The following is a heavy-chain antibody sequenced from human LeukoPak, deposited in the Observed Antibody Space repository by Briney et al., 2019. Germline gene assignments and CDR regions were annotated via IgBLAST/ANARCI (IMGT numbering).Heavy chain of an antibody. V-gene: IGHV3-23*01. CDR3: ARDDPPNVVVEGAMFDY. J-gene: IGHJ4*02. CDR1: GYTFSSYA. CDR2: ISGSGDDT. Sequence: GRSLRLSCAASGYTFSSYARRWGRQASRKILEWVSTISGSGDDTHYADSVRGRHTISRDNSKNTLYLQMDSLRAEDTAVYYCARDDPPNVVVEGAMFDYWGQGTLVTVSS. D-gene: IGHD2-2*01.